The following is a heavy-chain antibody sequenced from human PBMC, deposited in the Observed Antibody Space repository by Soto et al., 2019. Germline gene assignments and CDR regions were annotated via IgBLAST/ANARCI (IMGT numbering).Heavy chain of an antibody. D-gene: IGHD1-26*01. J-gene: IGHJ6*04. Sequence: EVQLVESGGGLVKPGGSLRLSCAASGFTFSNAWMSWVRQAPGKGLEWVGRIKSKTDGGTTDYAAPVKGRFTISRDDSKNTLYLQMNSLKTEDTDVYYCTTLKGATGVDVWGKGTTVTVSS. CDR2: IKSKTDGGTT. V-gene: IGHV3-15*01. CDR3: TTLKGATGVDV. CDR1: GFTFSNAW.